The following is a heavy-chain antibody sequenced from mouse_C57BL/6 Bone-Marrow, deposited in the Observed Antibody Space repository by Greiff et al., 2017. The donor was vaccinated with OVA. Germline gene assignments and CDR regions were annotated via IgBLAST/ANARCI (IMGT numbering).Heavy chain of an antibody. D-gene: IGHD2-3*01. V-gene: IGHV1-50*01. CDR2: IDPSDSYT. Sequence: QVHVKQPGAELVKPGASVKLSCKASGYTFTSYWMQWVKQRPGQGLEWIGEIDPSDSYTNSNQKFKGKATLTFDTSSSTADLQLSSLTSEDSAGYYCAIYDGEDWGQGTLVTVSA. J-gene: IGHJ3*01. CDR3: AIYDGED. CDR1: GYTFTSYW.